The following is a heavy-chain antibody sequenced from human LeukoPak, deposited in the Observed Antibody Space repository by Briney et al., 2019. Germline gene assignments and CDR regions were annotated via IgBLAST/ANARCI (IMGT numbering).Heavy chain of an antibody. CDR2: IYYSGST. J-gene: IGHJ5*02. CDR1: GGSISSHY. D-gene: IGHD1-26*01. Sequence: SETLSLTGTVSGGSISSHYWSWIRQPPGKGLEWIGYIYYSGSTNYNPSLESRLTISLDTSKNQVSLTLSSVTAADTAVYFCARRIVGTGWGQENWLDPWGQGTLVTVSS. CDR3: ARRIVGTGWGQENWLDP. V-gene: IGHV4-59*11.